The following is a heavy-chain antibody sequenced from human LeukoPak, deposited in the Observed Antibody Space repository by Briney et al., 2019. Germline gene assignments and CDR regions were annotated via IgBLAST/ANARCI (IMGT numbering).Heavy chain of an antibody. CDR1: GYTFTSYG. Sequence: GAAVTVSCKASGYTFTSYGITWVRQAPGQGLEWMGWISTYNGATNYAQKLKGRVTMTTDASTSTAYMELRSLRSDDTAVYYCARDKSGRVNFDYWGQGTLVTVSS. J-gene: IGHJ4*02. CDR2: ISTYNGAT. CDR3: ARDKSGRVNFDY. V-gene: IGHV1-18*01. D-gene: IGHD1-26*01.